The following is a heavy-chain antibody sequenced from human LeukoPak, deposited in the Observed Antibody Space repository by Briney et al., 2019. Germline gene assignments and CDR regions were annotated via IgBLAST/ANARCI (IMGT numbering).Heavy chain of an antibody. Sequence: GGSLRLSCAASGFTFSSYAMSWVRQAPGKGLEWVSAISGSGGSTYYADSAKGRFAISRDNSKNTLYLQMNSLRAEDTAVYYCAKARGSGIAVAGISGYWGQGTLVTVSS. V-gene: IGHV3-23*01. D-gene: IGHD6-19*01. CDR3: AKARGSGIAVAGISGY. J-gene: IGHJ4*02. CDR1: GFTFSSYA. CDR2: ISGSGGST.